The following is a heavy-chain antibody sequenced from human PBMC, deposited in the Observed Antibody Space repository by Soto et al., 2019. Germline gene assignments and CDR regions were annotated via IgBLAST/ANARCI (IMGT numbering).Heavy chain of an antibody. CDR2: MNPNSGNT. CDR3: ARGGDYGGNSDYYYGMDV. D-gene: IGHD4-17*01. V-gene: IGHV1-8*01. CDR1: GYTFTSYD. J-gene: IGHJ6*02. Sequence: GASVKVSCKASGYTFTSYDINWVRQATGQGLEWMGWMNPNSGNTGYAQKFQGRVTMTRNTSISTAYMELSSLRSEDTAVYYCARGGDYGGNSDYYYGMDVWGQGTTVTVSS.